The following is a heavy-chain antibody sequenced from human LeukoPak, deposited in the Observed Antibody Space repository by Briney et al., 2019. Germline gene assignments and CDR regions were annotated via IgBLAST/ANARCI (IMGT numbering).Heavy chain of an antibody. CDR1: GFTFSSYA. CDR2: ISGSGGST. D-gene: IGHD6-19*01. Sequence: PPGGSLRLSCAASGFTFSSYARSWVRQAPGKGLEWVSAISGSGGSTYYADSVKGRFTISRDNSKDTLYLQMNSLRAEDTAVYYCAKDKGGIAVAGNFDYWGQGTLVTVSS. CDR3: AKDKGGIAVAGNFDY. J-gene: IGHJ4*02. V-gene: IGHV3-23*01.